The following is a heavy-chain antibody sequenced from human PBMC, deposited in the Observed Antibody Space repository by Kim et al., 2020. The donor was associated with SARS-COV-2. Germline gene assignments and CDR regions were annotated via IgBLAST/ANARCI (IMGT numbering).Heavy chain of an antibody. CDR2: IIPIFGTA. J-gene: IGHJ3*02. Sequence: SVKVSCKASGGTFSSYAISWVRQAPGQGLEWMGGIIPIFGTANYAQKFQGRVTITADESTSTAYMELSSLRSEDTAVYYCAREEGYYYDSSGLCAFDIWGQGTMVTVSS. CDR3: AREEGYYYDSSGLCAFDI. V-gene: IGHV1-69*13. CDR1: GGTFSSYA. D-gene: IGHD3-22*01.